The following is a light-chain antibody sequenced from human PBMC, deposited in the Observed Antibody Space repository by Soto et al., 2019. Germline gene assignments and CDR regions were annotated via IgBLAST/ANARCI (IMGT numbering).Light chain of an antibody. CDR3: QQRSNWSGALT. J-gene: IGKJ4*01. V-gene: IGKV3-11*01. CDR1: QSVSSY. CDR2: DAS. Sequence: EIVLTQSPATLSLSPGERATLSCRASQSVSSYLAWYQQKPGQAPRLLIYDASNRATGIPARFSGSGSGTXXXXXXXXLEPEDFAVYYCQQRSNWSGALTFGGGTKVEIK.